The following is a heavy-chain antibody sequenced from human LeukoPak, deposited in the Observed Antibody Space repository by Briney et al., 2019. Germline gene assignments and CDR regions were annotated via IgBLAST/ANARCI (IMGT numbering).Heavy chain of an antibody. J-gene: IGHJ4*02. V-gene: IGHV1-18*01. CDR3: ARVSRGVNICDS. D-gene: IGHD2/OR15-2a*01. CDR1: GYTFTSFD. CDR2: ISVYNGDT. Sequence: GASVKVSCEASGYTFTSFDISWVRQAPGQGLEWMGWISVYNGDTNYAQKLQGRVTMTTDTSTSTAYMELRSLRSDDTAVYYCARVSRGVNICDSWGQGTLVTVSS.